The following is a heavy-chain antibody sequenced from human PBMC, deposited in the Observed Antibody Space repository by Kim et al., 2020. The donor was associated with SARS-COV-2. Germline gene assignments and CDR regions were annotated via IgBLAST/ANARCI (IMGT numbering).Heavy chain of an antibody. V-gene: IGHV3-9*01. J-gene: IGHJ3*02. CDR3: AKDDIGFCSGGSCLGVAFNI. CDR1: GFTFSDYA. D-gene: IGHD2-15*01. CDR2: ISWNSDNM. Sequence: GGSLRLSCAASGFTFSDYAMHWVRQAPGKGLEWVSGISWNSDNMGYADSVKGRFTISRDNAKNSLYLQMNSLRAEDTALYYCAKDDIGFCSGGSCLGVAFNIWGQGTIVTVSS.